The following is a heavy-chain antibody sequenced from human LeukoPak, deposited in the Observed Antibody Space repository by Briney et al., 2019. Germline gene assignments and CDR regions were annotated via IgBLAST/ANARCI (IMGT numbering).Heavy chain of an antibody. V-gene: IGHV3-7*03. D-gene: IGHD3-16*01. CDR1: GFTFYHHW. J-gene: IGHJ3*02. CDR2: IKQDESEE. CDR3: ARELWELNAFDI. Sequence: SGGSLRLSCAASGFTFYHHWMSWVRQAPGKGLEWVANIKQDESEEYYADSVKGRFTISGDNAKNSLYLQMNSLRPEDSAMYYCARELWELNAFDIWGQGTMVIVSS.